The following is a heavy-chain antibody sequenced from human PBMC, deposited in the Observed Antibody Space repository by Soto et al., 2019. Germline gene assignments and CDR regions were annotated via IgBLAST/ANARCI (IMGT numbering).Heavy chain of an antibody. Sequence: PGGSLRLSCAASGFTLSGSDIHWVRQASGKGLEWVGRIRTKSNNFATSYAESVRGRFTISRDDSGNTASLQMSSLKTEDTAIYYCSRHQEGRSMVFYGMDVWGQGTTVTVSS. J-gene: IGHJ6*02. CDR3: SRHQEGRSMVFYGMDV. D-gene: IGHD3-10*01. CDR1: GFTLSGSD. V-gene: IGHV3-73*01. CDR2: IRTKSNNFAT.